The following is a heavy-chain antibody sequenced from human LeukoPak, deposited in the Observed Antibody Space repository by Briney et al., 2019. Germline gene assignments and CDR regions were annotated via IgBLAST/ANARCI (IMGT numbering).Heavy chain of an antibody. CDR3: ALSRAIRGVIAH. CDR2: IREKASGGTK. J-gene: IGHJ4*02. Sequence: KSGGSLRLSCAASGFTFTNAWMSWVRQAPGMGLEWVGFIREKASGGTKAYAASVEGRFTISTDDSKSIAYLQMTSLKTEDTAVYYCALSRAIRGVIAHWGQGTLVTVSS. CDR1: GFTFTNAW. D-gene: IGHD3-10*01. V-gene: IGHV3-71*01.